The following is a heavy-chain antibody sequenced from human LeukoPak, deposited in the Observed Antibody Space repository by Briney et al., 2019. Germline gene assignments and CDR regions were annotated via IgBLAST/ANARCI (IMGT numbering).Heavy chain of an antibody. Sequence: SETLSLTCTVSGGSISSHYWSWIRQPPGKGLEWIGYIYYSGSTNYNPSLKSRVTISVDTSKKQFSLKLSAVTAADTAVYYCARASLTYYDFWSTPLDYWGQGTLVTVSS. V-gene: IGHV4-59*11. D-gene: IGHD3-3*01. CDR2: IYYSGST. CDR1: GGSISSHY. CDR3: ARASLTYYDFWSTPLDY. J-gene: IGHJ4*02.